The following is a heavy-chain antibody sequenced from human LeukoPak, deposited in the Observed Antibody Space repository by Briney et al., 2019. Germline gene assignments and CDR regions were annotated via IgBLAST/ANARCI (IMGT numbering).Heavy chain of an antibody. Sequence: ASVKVSCKASGGTFTSYAISWVRQAPGQGLEWMGGIITIFGTANYPQKFQGRVTITADESTSTAYMELSSLRSEDTAVYYCARSPYDSSGYHLSHYFDYWGQGTLVTVSS. CDR1: GGTFTSYA. CDR2: IITIFGTA. V-gene: IGHV1-69*13. CDR3: ARSPYDSSGYHLSHYFDY. D-gene: IGHD3-22*01. J-gene: IGHJ4*02.